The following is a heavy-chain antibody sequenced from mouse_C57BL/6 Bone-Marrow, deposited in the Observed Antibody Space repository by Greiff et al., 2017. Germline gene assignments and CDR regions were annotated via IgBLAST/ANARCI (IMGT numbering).Heavy chain of an antibody. CDR1: GFTFSSYG. D-gene: IGHD2-5*01. V-gene: IGHV5-6*02. CDR3: ARRAYYSNYWFAY. J-gene: IGHJ3*01. Sequence: EVKVVESGGDLVKPGGSLKLSCAASGFTFSSYGMSWVRQTPDKRLEWVATISSGGSYTYYPDSVKGRFHISRDNAKNTLYRQMSSLKSEDTAMYYCARRAYYSNYWFAYWGQGTLVTVSA. CDR2: ISSGGSYT.